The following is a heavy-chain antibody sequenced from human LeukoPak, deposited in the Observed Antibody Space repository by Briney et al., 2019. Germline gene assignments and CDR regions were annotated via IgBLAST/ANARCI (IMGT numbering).Heavy chain of an antibody. D-gene: IGHD5-24*01. CDR1: GGSFSGYY. CDR2: INPRGST. V-gene: IGHV4-34*01. CDR3: ARRRLGYYFDY. Sequence: SETLSLTCGVYGGSFSGYYWSWIRQPPGKGLEWIGEINPRGSTNYNPSLKSRVTLSADTSKNQFSLTLTSVTAADTAVYSCARRRLGYYFDYWGQGTLVTVSS. J-gene: IGHJ4*02.